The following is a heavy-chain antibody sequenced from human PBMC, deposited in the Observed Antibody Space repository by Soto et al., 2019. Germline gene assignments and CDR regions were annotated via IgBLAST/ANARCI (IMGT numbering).Heavy chain of an antibody. Sequence: EVQLVESGGGLVQVGGSLRLSCAASGFTFSRYNMNWVRQAPGKGLEWVSYISLNSNTIYYADSVKGRFTISRDNAQNTLYLQMHSLGDEDTALYYCARDPVVTSGGSCYHFDYWGQGSLATVSS. D-gene: IGHD2-15*01. CDR3: ARDPVVTSGGSCYHFDY. CDR2: ISLNSNTI. V-gene: IGHV3-48*02. J-gene: IGHJ4*02. CDR1: GFTFSRYN.